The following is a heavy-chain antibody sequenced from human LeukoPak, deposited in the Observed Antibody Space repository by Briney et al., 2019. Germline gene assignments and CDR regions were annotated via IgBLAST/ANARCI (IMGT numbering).Heavy chain of an antibody. CDR3: AREFTDYYDSSGYVYYGMDV. V-gene: IGHV1-18*01. Sequence: ASVKVSCKASGYTFTSYGISWVRQAPGQGLEWMGWISAYNGNTNYAQKLQGRVTMTTDTSTSTAYMELRSLRSDDTAVYYCAREFTDYYDSSGYVYYGMDVWGQGTTVIVSS. CDR1: GYTFTSYG. D-gene: IGHD3-22*01. CDR2: ISAYNGNT. J-gene: IGHJ6*02.